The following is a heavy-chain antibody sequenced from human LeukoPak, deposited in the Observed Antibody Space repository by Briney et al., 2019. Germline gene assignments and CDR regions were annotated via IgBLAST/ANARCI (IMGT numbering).Heavy chain of an antibody. CDR3: ARDFWSGYRAFDI. CDR2: IYHSGST. J-gene: IGHJ3*02. D-gene: IGHD3-3*01. CDR1: GGSISSGGYY. Sequence: SQTLSLTCTVSGGSISSGGYYWSWIRQPPGKGLEWIGYIYHSGSTYYNPSLKSRVTTSVDRSKNQFSLKLSSVTAADTAVYYCARDFWSGYRAFDIWGQGTMVTVSS. V-gene: IGHV4-30-2*01.